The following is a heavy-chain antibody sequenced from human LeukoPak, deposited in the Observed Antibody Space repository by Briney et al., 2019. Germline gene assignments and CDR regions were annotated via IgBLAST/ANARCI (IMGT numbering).Heavy chain of an antibody. D-gene: IGHD6-19*01. CDR3: AKVKEMYSSGSYYFDY. Sequence: GRSLRLSCAASGLTFSNYGMHWVRQAPGKGLEWVAVIPYDGFSPYYADSVKGRFTISRDNSKNTLWLQMNSLRAEDTAVYYCAKVKEMYSSGSYYFDYWGQGTLVTVSS. V-gene: IGHV3-30*18. CDR2: IPYDGFSP. CDR1: GLTFSNYG. J-gene: IGHJ4*02.